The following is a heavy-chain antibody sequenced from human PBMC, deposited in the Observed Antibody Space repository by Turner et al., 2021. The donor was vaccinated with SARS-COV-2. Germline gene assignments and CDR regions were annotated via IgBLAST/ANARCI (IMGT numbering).Heavy chain of an antibody. Sequence: QVQLQQWGAGLLKPSETLSPTCAVYGCSFSGYYWSGMRQPPGKGLEGIGEVNHSGSNNYDPSPKNRVTISVSTTKNQFSLKLSAVTAADTAVYYCARGIKGVLMSGSYYYYGMDVWGQGTTVTVSS. CDR1: GCSFSGYY. V-gene: IGHV4-34*01. CDR2: VNHSGSN. D-gene: IGHD1-26*01. CDR3: ARGIKGVLMSGSYYYYGMDV. J-gene: IGHJ6*02.